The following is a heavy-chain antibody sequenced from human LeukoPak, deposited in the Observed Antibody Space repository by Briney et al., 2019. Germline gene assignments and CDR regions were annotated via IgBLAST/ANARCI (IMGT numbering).Heavy chain of an antibody. CDR3: AGPDCSGGSCYSAYYYYYGMDV. V-gene: IGHV3-33*01. CDR2: IWYDGSNK. D-gene: IGHD2-15*01. J-gene: IGHJ6*02. CDR1: GFTFSNYG. Sequence: GGSLRLSCAASGFTFSNYGMHWVRQAPGKGLEWVAVIWYDGSNKYYADSVKGRFTISRDNSKNTLYLQMNSLRAEDTAVYYCAGPDCSGGSCYSAYYYYYGMDVWGQGTTVTVSS.